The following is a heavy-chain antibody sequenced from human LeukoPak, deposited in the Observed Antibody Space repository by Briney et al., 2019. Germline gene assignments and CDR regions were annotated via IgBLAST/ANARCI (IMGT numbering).Heavy chain of an antibody. Sequence: PGGSLRLSCAASGFTFSNYWMSWVRQAPGKGLEWVANIKQDGSEKYYVDSVKGRSTISRDNAKNSLYLQMSSLRAEDTAVYYCARDPTIFGVVIVPDYWGQGTLVTVSS. J-gene: IGHJ4*02. CDR2: IKQDGSEK. D-gene: IGHD3-3*01. CDR3: ARDPTIFGVVIVPDY. V-gene: IGHV3-7*01. CDR1: GFTFSNYW.